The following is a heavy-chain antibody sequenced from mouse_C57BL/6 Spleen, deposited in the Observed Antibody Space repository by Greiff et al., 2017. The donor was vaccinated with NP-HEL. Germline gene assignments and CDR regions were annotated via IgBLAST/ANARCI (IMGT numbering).Heavy chain of an antibody. Sequence: QVQLQQSGAELVKPGASVKISCKASGYAFSSYWMNWVKQRPGKGLEWIGQIYPGDGDTNYNGKFKGKATLTADKSSSTAYMQLSCLTSEDSAVYFCATLGRVYAMDYWGQGTSVTVSS. CDR2: IYPGDGDT. V-gene: IGHV1-80*01. CDR3: ATLGRVYAMDY. D-gene: IGHD4-1*01. J-gene: IGHJ4*01. CDR1: GYAFSSYW.